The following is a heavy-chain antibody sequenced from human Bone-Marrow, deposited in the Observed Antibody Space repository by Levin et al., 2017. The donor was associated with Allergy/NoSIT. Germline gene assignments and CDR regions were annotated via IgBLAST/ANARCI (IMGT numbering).Heavy chain of an antibody. CDR2: VYYSGST. V-gene: IGHV4-39*01. Sequence: SQTLSLTCTVSGGSLSSSSYYWGWIRQPPGKGLEWIGSVYYSGSTNYNPSLKSRFTIPVDTSKNQFALKLRSVTGADTAVYYCASLRWYVDVWGRGTLVTVSS. CDR1: GGSLSSSSYY. J-gene: IGHJ2*01. CDR3: ASLRWYVDV.